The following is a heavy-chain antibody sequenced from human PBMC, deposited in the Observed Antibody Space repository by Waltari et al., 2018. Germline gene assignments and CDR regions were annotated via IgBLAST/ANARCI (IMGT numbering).Heavy chain of an antibody. J-gene: IGHJ4*02. CDR2: ISSSSSYI. V-gene: IGHV3-21*01. CDR1: GFTFSSYS. Sequence: EVQLVESGGGLVKPGGSLRLSCAASGFTFSSYSLNWVRQAPGKGLEWVSSISSSSSYIYYADSVKGRFTISRDNTKNSLYLQMNSLRAEDTAVYYCARNVGGYYDYWGQGTLVTVSS. D-gene: IGHD3-22*01. CDR3: ARNVGGYYDY.